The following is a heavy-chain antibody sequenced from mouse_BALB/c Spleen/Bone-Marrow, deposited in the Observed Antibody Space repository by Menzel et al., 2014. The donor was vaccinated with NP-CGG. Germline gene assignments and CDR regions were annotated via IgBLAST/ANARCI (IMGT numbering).Heavy chain of an antibody. J-gene: IGHJ4*01. CDR2: ISSGGGST. CDR1: GFAFSGND. Sequence: EVMLVESGGGLVKPGGSLKLSCAASGFAFSGNDMSWVRQTPEKRLEWVAYISSGGGSTYYPDTVKGRFTISRDKAKNTLYLQMNSLKSEDTAMYYCARQRGYAYAMDYWGQGTSVTVSS. V-gene: IGHV5-12-1*01. D-gene: IGHD2-2*01. CDR3: ARQRGYAYAMDY.